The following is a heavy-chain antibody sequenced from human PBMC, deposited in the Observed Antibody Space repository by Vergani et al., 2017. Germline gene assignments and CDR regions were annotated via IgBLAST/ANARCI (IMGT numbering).Heavy chain of an antibody. V-gene: IGHV4-34*01. CDR3: ARGLRAAAGLNWFDP. J-gene: IGHJ5*02. Sequence: QVQLQQWGAGLLKPSETLSLTCAVYGGSFSGYYWSWIRQPPGKGLEWIGEINHSGSTNYNPSLKSRVTISVDTSKNQFSLKLSSVTAADTDVYYCARGLRAAAGLNWFDPWGEGTLVSVS. D-gene: IGHD6-13*01. CDR2: INHSGST. CDR1: GGSFSGYY.